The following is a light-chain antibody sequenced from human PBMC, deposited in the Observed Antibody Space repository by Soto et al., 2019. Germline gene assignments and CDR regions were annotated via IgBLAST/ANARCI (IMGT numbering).Light chain of an antibody. J-gene: IGKJ4*01. CDR2: GAS. CDR1: QIVSSSY. V-gene: IGKV3-20*01. Sequence: IMLKKSLCTLSVYNDERATLSCRASQIVSSSYLAWYQHKPGQPPRLLIYGASSRATGIPDRFSGSGSGTDFTLTISRLEPEDFAVYYCQQYGSSPLTFGGGTKVDNK. CDR3: QQYGSSPLT.